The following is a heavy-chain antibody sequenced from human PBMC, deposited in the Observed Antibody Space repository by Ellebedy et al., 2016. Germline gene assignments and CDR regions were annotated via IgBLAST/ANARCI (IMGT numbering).Heavy chain of an antibody. J-gene: IGHJ4*02. CDR2: INHSGST. Sequence: SETLSLTCAVYGGSFSDYYWSWIRQPPGKGLEWIGEINHSGSTNYNPPLKSRVTISVDTSHNQFSLKLSSVTAADTAVYYCARVEMASLYFDYWGQGTLVTVSS. D-gene: IGHD5-24*01. V-gene: IGHV4-34*01. CDR3: ARVEMASLYFDY. CDR1: GGSFSDYY.